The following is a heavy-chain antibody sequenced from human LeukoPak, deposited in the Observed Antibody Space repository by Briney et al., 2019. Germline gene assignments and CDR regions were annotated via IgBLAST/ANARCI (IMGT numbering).Heavy chain of an antibody. J-gene: IGHJ4*02. CDR1: GFSISNDW. D-gene: IGHD3-10*01. CDR3: TLIQGWGSGSYYRDF. V-gene: IGHV3-15*01. Sequence: GWSLRLSCAASGFSISNDWMSWVRQAPGKGLESVARVKSRSAGETTDYAAPVKGSFPISRDDSKNTLYREMNSLKTEDTAAYYCTLIQGWGSGSYYRDFWGQGTLVTVSS. CDR2: VKSRSAGETT.